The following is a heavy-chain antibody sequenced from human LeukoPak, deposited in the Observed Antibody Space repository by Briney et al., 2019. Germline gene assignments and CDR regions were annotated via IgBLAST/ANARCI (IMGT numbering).Heavy chain of an antibody. CDR1: GYTFTSYG. CDR2: ISAYNGNT. J-gene: IGHJ4*02. Sequence: GASVKVSCKASGYTFTSYGISWVRQAPGQGLEWMGWISAYNGNTNYAQKLQGRVTMTTDTSTSTAYMELRSLRSDDTAVYHCARDVIAAREDYFDYWGQGTLVTVSS. V-gene: IGHV1-18*01. CDR3: ARDVIAAREDYFDY. D-gene: IGHD6-6*01.